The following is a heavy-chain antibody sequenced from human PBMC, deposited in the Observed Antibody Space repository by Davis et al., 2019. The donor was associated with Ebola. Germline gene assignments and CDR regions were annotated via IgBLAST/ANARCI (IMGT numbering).Heavy chain of an antibody. CDR3: ARALPDEGLDY. J-gene: IGHJ4*02. CDR1: GFTFSNHA. Sequence: PGGSLRLSRVASGFTFSNHAMHWVRQALGKGLEWVAVTSHNERERFYGESVQGRFTISRDNSENVLYLQMDSLRPDDTAIYFCARALPDEGLDYLGQGTPVTVSS. D-gene: IGHD3-16*01. V-gene: IGHV3-30*04. CDR2: TSHNERER.